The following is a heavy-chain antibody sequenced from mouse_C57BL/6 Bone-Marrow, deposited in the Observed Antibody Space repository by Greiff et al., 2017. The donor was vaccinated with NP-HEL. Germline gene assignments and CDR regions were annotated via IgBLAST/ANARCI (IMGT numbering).Heavy chain of an antibody. Sequence: EVKVVESGGDLVKPGGSLKLSCAASGFTFSSYGMSWVRQTPDKRLEWVATISSGGSYTYYPARVQGRFTISRDNAKNTLYLQMSSLKSEDTAMYYCARPPYYYAYYFDYWGQGTTLTVSS. D-gene: IGHD1-1*01. CDR2: ISSGGSYT. J-gene: IGHJ2*01. V-gene: IGHV5-6*01. CDR1: GFTFSSYG. CDR3: ARPPYYYAYYFDY.